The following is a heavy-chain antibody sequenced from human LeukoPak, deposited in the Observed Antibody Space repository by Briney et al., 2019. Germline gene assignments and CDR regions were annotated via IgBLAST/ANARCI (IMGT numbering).Heavy chain of an antibody. V-gene: IGHV1-2*02. D-gene: IGHD3-10*01. CDR1: GYTFTGYY. CDR2: INPHSGAT. CDR3: SRDLLMYYSGSGEST. J-gene: IGHJ5*02. Sequence: ASVKVSCKASGYTFTGYYIHWVRQAPGQGPEWIGWINPHSGATNYAQKFQGRVTMTRDTSISTAFMELSSLRFDDTAMYYCSRDLLMYYSGSGESTWGQGTQVTVSS.